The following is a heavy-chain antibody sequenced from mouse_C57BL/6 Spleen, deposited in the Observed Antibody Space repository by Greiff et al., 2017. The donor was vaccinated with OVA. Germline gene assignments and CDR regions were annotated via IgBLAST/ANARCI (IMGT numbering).Heavy chain of an antibody. V-gene: IGHV1-50*01. D-gene: IGHD1-1*01. Sequence: QVQLKQSGAELVKPGASVKLSCKASGYTFTSYWMQWVKQRPGQGLEWIGEIDPSDSYTNYNQKFKGKATLTVDTSSSTAYMQLSSLTSEDSAVYYCARAYYGSSYVRYFDYWGQGTTLTVSS. CDR1: GYTFTSYW. J-gene: IGHJ2*01. CDR2: IDPSDSYT. CDR3: ARAYYGSSYVRYFDY.